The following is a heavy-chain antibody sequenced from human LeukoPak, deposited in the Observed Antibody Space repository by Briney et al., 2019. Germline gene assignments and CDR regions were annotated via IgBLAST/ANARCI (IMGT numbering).Heavy chain of an antibody. D-gene: IGHD3-22*01. Sequence: SETLSLTCTVSGGSISSYYWSWIRQPPGKGLEWIGYIYYSGSTNYNPSLKSRVTISVDTSKNQFSLKLSSVTAADTAVYYCARGRTTNTYYYDSSGYADAFDIWGQGTMVTVSS. CDR2: IYYSGST. CDR1: GGSISSYY. V-gene: IGHV4-59*08. CDR3: ARGRTTNTYYYDSSGYADAFDI. J-gene: IGHJ3*02.